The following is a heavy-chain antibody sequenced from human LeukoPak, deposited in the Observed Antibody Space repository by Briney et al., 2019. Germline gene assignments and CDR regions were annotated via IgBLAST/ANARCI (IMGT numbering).Heavy chain of an antibody. CDR3: ARDFDYDFWSGYSVTPSMGYFDY. V-gene: IGHV3-48*01. CDR2: ISSSSSTI. CDR1: GFTFSSYN. D-gene: IGHD3-3*01. Sequence: GGSLRLSCAASGFTFSSYNMNWVRQAPGKGLEWVSYISSSSSTIYYADSVKGRFTISRDNAKNSLYLQMNSLRAEDTAVYYCARDFDYDFWSGYSVTPSMGYFDYWGQGTLVTVSS. J-gene: IGHJ4*02.